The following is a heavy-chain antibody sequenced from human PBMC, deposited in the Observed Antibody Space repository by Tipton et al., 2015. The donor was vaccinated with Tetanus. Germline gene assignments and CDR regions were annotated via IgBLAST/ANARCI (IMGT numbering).Heavy chain of an antibody. D-gene: IGHD5-24*01. CDR1: GGSISSYY. CDR3: ARGRDQYKSGNY. V-gene: IGHV4-34*01. CDR2: IHPSGSV. Sequence: LSLTCTVSGGSISSYYWTWIRQPPGRGLEWIGEIHPSGSVNYNPSLKSRVTILLDTSENQFSLKLSSVTGADTAVYYCARGRDQYKSGNYWGQGTLVTASS. J-gene: IGHJ4*02.